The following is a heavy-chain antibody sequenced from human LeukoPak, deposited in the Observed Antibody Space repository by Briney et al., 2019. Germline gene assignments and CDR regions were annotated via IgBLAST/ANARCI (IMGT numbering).Heavy chain of an antibody. CDR2: INWNGGST. J-gene: IGHJ4*02. Sequence: AGGSLRLSCAASGFTFDDYGMSWVRQAPGKGLEWVSGINWNGGSTGYADSVKGRFTISRDNAKNSLYLQMNNLRAEDTALYYCARAGSYYFDYWGQGTLVTVSS. CDR3: ARAGSYYFDY. V-gene: IGHV3-20*04. CDR1: GFTFDDYG. D-gene: IGHD1-26*01.